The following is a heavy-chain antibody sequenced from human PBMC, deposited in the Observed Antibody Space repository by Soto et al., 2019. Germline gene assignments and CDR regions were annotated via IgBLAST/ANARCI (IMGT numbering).Heavy chain of an antibody. V-gene: IGHV1-3*01. J-gene: IGHJ6*02. D-gene: IGHD3-3*01. CDR3: ARSNYDFWSGRYYGMDV. Sequence: GASVKVSCKASGYTFTSYAMHWVRQAPGQRLEWMGWINAGNGNTKYSRKFQGRVTITRDTSASTAYMELSSLRSEDTAVYYCARSNYDFWSGRYYGMDVWGQGTTVTVSS. CDR2: INAGNGNT. CDR1: GYTFTSYA.